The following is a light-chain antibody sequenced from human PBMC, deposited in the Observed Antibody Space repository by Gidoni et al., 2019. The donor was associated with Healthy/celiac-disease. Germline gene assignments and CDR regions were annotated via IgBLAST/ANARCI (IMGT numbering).Light chain of an antibody. CDR3: QQSYSTPKT. CDR1: QSISSY. V-gene: IGKV1-39*01. Sequence: DIQTTQSPSSLSASVGDRVTITCRASQSISSYLHWYQQKPGKSPKLLIYAASSLQSGVPSRFSCSGSGTDFTLTISSLQPEDFATYYCQQSYSTPKTFGQGTKLEIK. J-gene: IGKJ2*01. CDR2: AAS.